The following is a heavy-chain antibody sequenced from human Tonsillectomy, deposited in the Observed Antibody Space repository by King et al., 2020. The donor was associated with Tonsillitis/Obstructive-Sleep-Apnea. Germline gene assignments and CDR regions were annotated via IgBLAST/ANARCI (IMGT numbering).Heavy chain of an antibody. CDR2: IYYSGST. D-gene: IGHD7-27*01. CDR3: ARHMRGILPGLDY. V-gene: IGHV4-39*01. CDR1: GGSISSSSYY. Sequence: QLQESGPGLVKPSETLSLTCTVSGGSISSSSYYWGWIRQPPGKGLEWIGSIYYSGSTYYNPSLKSRVTISVDTSKNQFSLKLSSVTAADTAVYYCARHMRGILPGLDYWGQGTLVTVSS. J-gene: IGHJ4*02.